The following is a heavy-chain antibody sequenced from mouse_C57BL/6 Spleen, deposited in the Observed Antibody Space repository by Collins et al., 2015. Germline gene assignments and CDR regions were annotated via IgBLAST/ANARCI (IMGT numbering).Heavy chain of an antibody. J-gene: IGHJ4*01. Sequence: IYPGDGHTNYNGKFKGKATLTADKSSSTAYMQLSSLTSEDSAVYFCARIYDGYPYSMDYWSQGTSVTVSS. D-gene: IGHD2-3*01. V-gene: IGHV1-82*01. CDR3: ARIYDGYPYSMDY. CDR2: IYPGDGHT.